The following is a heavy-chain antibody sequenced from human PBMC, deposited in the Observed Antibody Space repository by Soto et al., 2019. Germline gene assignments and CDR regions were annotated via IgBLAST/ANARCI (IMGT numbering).Heavy chain of an antibody. CDR3: ARSGLPDPVVVVGHTPFDP. CDR1: GYTFTNYD. D-gene: IGHD2-15*01. J-gene: IGHJ5*02. CDR2: ISAYNGDT. Sequence: ASVEVSCKASGYTFTNYDINWVRQAPGQGLEWMGWISAYNGDTNYAQKLQGRVTMTTDTSTSTAYMELRSLRSDDTAVYYCARSGLPDPVVVVGHTPFDPWGQGTLVTVS. V-gene: IGHV1-18*01.